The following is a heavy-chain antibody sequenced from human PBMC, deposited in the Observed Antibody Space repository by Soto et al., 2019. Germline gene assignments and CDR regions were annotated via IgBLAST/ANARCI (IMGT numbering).Heavy chain of an antibody. CDR2: IRGSGAET. CDR3: AKGDQERQWVFLHN. CDR1: GFTFSNYA. V-gene: IGHV3-23*01. J-gene: IGHJ4*02. Sequence: LRLSCVASGFTFSNYAMTWIRQAPGKGMEWVSAIRGSGAETFYGDSVRGRFTISRDNSKRTLYLQMNSLRAEDTAVYYCAKGDQERQWVFLHNWGQGTLVTVSS. D-gene: IGHD2-8*01.